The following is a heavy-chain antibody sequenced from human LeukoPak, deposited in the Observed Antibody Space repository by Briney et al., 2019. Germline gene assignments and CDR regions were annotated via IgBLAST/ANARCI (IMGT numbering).Heavy chain of an antibody. CDR1: GFTFSSHS. Sequence: GGSLRLSCAASGFTFSSHSINWVRQAPGKGLVWVSRISPTGSTTSYADSVKGRFTVSRDNAKNTLYLQVNNLRAEDTAVYYCARGPNSNWSGLDFWGQGTLLTVSS. CDR3: ARGPNSNWSGLDF. D-gene: IGHD6-6*01. CDR2: ISPTGSTT. J-gene: IGHJ4*02. V-gene: IGHV3-74*01.